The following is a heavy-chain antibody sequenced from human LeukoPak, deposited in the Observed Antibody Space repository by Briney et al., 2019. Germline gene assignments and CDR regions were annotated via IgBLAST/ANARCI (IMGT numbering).Heavy chain of an antibody. CDR1: GFIFRSYG. CDR3: LKDGHCSGGTCYPFYFAS. V-gene: IGHV3-33*06. J-gene: IGHJ4*02. D-gene: IGHD2-15*01. Sequence: PGGSLRLSCASCGFIFRSYGMHWVRQAPARGLEWVGVLWYDESKKHYAESVKGRLTTSRDTSKNMLYLQMNSLRGEDTAIYYCLKDGHCSGGTCYPFYFASWGQGTLVTVSS. CDR2: LWYDESKK.